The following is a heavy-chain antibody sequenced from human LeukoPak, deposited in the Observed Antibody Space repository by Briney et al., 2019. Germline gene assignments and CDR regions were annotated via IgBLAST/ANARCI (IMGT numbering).Heavy chain of an antibody. CDR1: GGTFSGYA. J-gene: IGHJ4*02. CDR2: IIPIFGTA. Sequence: SVKVSCKASGGTFSGYAISWVRQAPGQGLEWMGGIIPIFGTANYAQKFQGRVTITADESTSTAYMELSSLRSEDTAVYYCARGGASGSNYVSRAFDYWGQGTLVTVSS. D-gene: IGHD4-11*01. V-gene: IGHV1-69*13. CDR3: ARGGASGSNYVSRAFDY.